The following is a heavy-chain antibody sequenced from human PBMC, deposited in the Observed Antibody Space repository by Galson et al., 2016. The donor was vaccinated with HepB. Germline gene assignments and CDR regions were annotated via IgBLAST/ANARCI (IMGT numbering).Heavy chain of an antibody. J-gene: IGHJ3*01. D-gene: IGHD1-1*01. CDR1: GGSISSGGYY. V-gene: IGHV4-31*11. CDR2: IYYSRTT. Sequence: TLSLTCDVSGGSISSGGYYWSWFRQLPGNGLEWIGYIYYSRTTYYNPSLRSRLSISADTSKNQFSLELSSVTAADTAVYFCARLTSTGTFDAFDVWGQGTMVTVSS. CDR3: ARLTSTGTFDAFDV.